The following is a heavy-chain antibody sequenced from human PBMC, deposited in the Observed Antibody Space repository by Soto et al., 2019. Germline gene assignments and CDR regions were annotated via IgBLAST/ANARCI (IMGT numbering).Heavy chain of an antibody. D-gene: IGHD2-2*01. CDR1: CVSISNYY. CDR3: ARHSSMTRGSFDP. V-gene: IGHV4-59*01. CDR2: IFYSGST. J-gene: IGHJ5*02. Sequence: SEALELTCTVSCVSISNYYWSWIRQAPGKGLEWVAYIFYSGSTNYHPSLKSRVTISVDTSKNQFSLNLSSVTAADTAVYYCARHSSMTRGSFDPWGQGTLVTVSS.